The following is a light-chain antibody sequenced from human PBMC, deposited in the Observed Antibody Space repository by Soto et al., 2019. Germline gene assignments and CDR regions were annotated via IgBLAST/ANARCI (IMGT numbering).Light chain of an antibody. CDR2: DVS. CDR1: SSDVGAYNS. J-gene: IGLJ1*01. CDR3: SAYTTSIALYD. V-gene: IGLV2-14*01. Sequence: QSVLTQPASVSGSPGQSITISCTGTSSDVGAYNSVCWYQHNPGKAPKLIIYDVSNRPSGVSNRFSGSKSGSTASLTISGLQAEDEADYYCSAYTTSIALYDFGAGTKLTVL.